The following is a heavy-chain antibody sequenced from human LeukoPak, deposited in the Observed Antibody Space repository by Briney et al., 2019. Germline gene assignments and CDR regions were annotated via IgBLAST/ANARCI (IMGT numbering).Heavy chain of an antibody. D-gene: IGHD2-2*01. J-gene: IGHJ6*03. Sequence: PSETLSLTCTVSGGSISSYYWSWIRQPPGKGLEWIGYIYYSGSTNYNPSLKSRVTISVDTSKNQFSLKLSSVTAADTAVYYCARGTVVPANYYYYMDVWGKGTTVTVSS. CDR1: GGSISSYY. V-gene: IGHV4-59*01. CDR3: ARGTVVPANYYYYMDV. CDR2: IYYSGST.